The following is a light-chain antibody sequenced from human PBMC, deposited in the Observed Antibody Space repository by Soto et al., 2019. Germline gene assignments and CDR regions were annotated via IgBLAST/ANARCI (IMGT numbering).Light chain of an antibody. CDR3: QQYGSSPFT. V-gene: IGKV3-20*01. CDR2: GAS. CDR1: QSVSSSY. Sequence: EIVLTQSPGTLYLSPGERATLSCRASQSVSSSYLAWYRQKPGQAPRLLIYGASSRATGIPDRLSGSGSGTDFTLTISRLEREDFAVYYCQQYGSSPFTFGPGTKVDIK. J-gene: IGKJ3*01.